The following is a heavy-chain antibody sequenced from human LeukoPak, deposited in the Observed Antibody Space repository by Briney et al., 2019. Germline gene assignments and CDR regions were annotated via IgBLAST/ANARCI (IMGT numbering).Heavy chain of an antibody. CDR1: GFTFSRSA. D-gene: IGHD2-21*01. CDR3: AKDIFRWSFHS. CDR2: IGGDSRT. V-gene: IGHV3-23*01. Sequence: GGSLRLSCAVSGFTFSRSAMSWVRQAPGKGLEWVSGIGGDSRTHYADSVKGRFTISKDTSKNMLFLQMNNLRAEDTAVYYCAKDIFRWSFHSWGQGTLVTVSS. J-gene: IGHJ4*02.